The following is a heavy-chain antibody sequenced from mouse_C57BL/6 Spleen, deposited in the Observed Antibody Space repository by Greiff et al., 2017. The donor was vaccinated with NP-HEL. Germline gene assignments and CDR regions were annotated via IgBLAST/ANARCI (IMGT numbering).Heavy chain of an antibody. V-gene: IGHV1-74*01. CDR2: IHPSDSYT. J-gene: IGHJ3*01. CDR3: AINYGSSFPFAY. D-gene: IGHD1-1*01. Sequence: QVQLQQPGAELVKPGASVKVSCKASGYTFTSYWMHWVKQRPGQGLEWIGRIHPSDSYTNYNQKFKGKATLTVDKSSSTAYMQLSSLTSEDSAVYYCAINYGSSFPFAYWGQGTLVTVSA. CDR1: GYTFTSYW.